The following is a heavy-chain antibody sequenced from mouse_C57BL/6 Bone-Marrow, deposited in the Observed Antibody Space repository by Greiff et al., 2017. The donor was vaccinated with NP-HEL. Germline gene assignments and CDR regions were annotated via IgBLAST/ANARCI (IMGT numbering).Heavy chain of an antibody. CDR1: GYTFTSYW. D-gene: IGHD4-1*01. J-gene: IGHJ2*01. CDR3: ARSDWEGYFDY. CDR2: IHPNSGST. Sequence: VQLQQPGAELVKPGASVKLSCKASGYTFTSYWMHWVKQRPGQGLEWIGMIHPNSGSTNYNEKFKSKATLTVDKSSSTAYMQLSSLTSEDSAVYYCARSDWEGYFDYWGQGTTLTVSS. V-gene: IGHV1-64*01.